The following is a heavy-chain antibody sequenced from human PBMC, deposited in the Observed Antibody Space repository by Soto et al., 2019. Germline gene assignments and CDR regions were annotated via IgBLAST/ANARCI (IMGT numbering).Heavy chain of an antibody. CDR3: ARNVAAAEYFDY. D-gene: IGHD6-13*01. Sequence: SETLSLTCAVYGGSFSGYYWSWIRQPPGKGLEWIGEINHSGSTNYNPSLKSRVTISVDTSKNQFSLKLSSVTAADTAVYYCARNVAAAEYFDYWGQGTLVTVSS. CDR2: INHSGST. J-gene: IGHJ4*02. CDR1: GGSFSGYY. V-gene: IGHV4-34*01.